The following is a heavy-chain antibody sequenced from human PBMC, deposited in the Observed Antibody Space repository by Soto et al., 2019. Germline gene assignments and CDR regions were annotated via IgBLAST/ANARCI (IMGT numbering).Heavy chain of an antibody. D-gene: IGHD6-13*01. CDR3: ARAAAGTFIDY. CDR1: GGTFSSYT. J-gene: IGHJ4*02. Sequence: SVKVSCKASGGTFSSYTISWVRQAPGQGLEWMGRIIPILGIANYAQKFQGRVTITADKSTSTAYMELSSLRSEDTAVYYCARAAAGTFIDYWGQGTLVTVSS. CDR2: IIPILGIA. V-gene: IGHV1-69*02.